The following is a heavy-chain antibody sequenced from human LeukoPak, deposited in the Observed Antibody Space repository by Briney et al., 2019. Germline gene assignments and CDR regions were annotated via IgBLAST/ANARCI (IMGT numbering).Heavy chain of an antibody. J-gene: IGHJ5*02. V-gene: IGHV4-34*01. CDR2: INHSGST. CDR1: GGSFSGYY. CDR3: ARSSGIDP. Sequence: PSETLSLTCAVYGGSFSGYYWSWIRQPPGKGLEWIGEINHSGSTNYNPSLKSRVTISVDTSKNQFSLKLSPVTAADTAVYYCARSSGIDPWGQGTLVTVSS. D-gene: IGHD1-26*01.